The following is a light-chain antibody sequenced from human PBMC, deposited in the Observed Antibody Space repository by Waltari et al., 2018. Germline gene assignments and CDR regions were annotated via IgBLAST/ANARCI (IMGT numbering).Light chain of an antibody. V-gene: IGKV3-11*01. J-gene: IGKJ4*01. Sequence: EIVLTQSPATLSLSPGERPTLPCRASQSVSRYLAWYQQKPGQAPRLLIYDASNRATGIPAKFSGSGSGTDFTLTISRLQPEDSAVYYCQQRSNWLTFGGGTKVEIK. CDR2: DAS. CDR1: QSVSRY. CDR3: QQRSNWLT.